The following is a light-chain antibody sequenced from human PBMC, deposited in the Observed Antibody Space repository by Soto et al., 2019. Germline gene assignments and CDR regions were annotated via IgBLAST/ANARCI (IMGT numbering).Light chain of an antibody. CDR2: AAS. CDR3: QQSFSTPRT. V-gene: IGKV1-39*01. J-gene: IGKJ1*01. Sequence: DLQMTQSPSSLSASVGDRVTITCRASQSISNYLNWYQQKPGKAPNLLIYAASSLQSGVPSRFSGSGSRTDFTLTISSLQPEDFATYYCQQSFSTPRTFGQGTKVEIK. CDR1: QSISNY.